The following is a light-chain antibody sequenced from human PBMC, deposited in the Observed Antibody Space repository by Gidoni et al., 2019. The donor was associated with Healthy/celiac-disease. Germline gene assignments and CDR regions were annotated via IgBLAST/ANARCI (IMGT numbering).Light chain of an antibody. CDR2: GKN. V-gene: IGLV3-19*01. J-gene: IGLJ2*01. CDR3: NARDSSGTVV. CDR1: SLRSYY. Sequence: SPELTQDPAVSVALGQTVRITCQGDSLRSYYASWYQQKPGQAPVLVIYGKNNRPSGIPDRFSGSSSGNTASLTITGAQAEDEADYYCNARDSSGTVVFGGGTKLTVL.